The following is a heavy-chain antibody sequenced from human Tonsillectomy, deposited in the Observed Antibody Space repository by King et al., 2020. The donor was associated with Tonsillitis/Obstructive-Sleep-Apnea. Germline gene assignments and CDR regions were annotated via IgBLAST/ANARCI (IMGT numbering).Heavy chain of an antibody. CDR1: GGSISSYY. Sequence: VQLQESGPGLVKPSETLSLTCTVSGGSISSYYWSWIRQPPGKGLEWIGYIYYSGSTNYNPSLKSRVTISVDTSKNQFSLKLSSVTAADTAVYYCARDSLYGYFFDYWGQGTLVTVSS. CDR2: IYYSGST. CDR3: ARDSLYGYFFDY. D-gene: IGHD4-17*01. V-gene: IGHV4-59*01. J-gene: IGHJ4*02.